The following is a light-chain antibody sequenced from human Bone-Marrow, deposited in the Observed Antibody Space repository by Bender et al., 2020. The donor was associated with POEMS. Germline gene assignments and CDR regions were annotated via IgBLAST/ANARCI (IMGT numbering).Light chain of an antibody. V-gene: IGLV2-8*01. Sequence: QSALTQPPSASGSPGQSVTISCTGTSSDVGAYNYVSLYQQHPGKAPKLMTYDVNKRPSGVPDRFSGSKSGNTASLTVSGLQAEDEADYYCSSYAGSNILVFGGGTKVTVL. CDR1: SSDVGAYNY. CDR3: SSYAGSNILV. CDR2: DVN. J-gene: IGLJ3*02.